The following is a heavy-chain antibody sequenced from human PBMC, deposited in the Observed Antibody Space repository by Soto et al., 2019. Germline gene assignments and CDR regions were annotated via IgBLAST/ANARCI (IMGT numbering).Heavy chain of an antibody. V-gene: IGHV4-30-4*01. D-gene: IGHD2-21*02. Sequence: QVQLQESGPGLVKPSQTLSLTCTVSGGSISSGDYYWSWIRQPPGKGLEWIGYIYYSGSTYYNPSLKSRVTISVDTSKNQLSLKLSSVTAADTAVYYCARSVVVTAIPSYWYFDLRGRGTLVTVSS. J-gene: IGHJ2*01. CDR3: ARSVVVTAIPSYWYFDL. CDR1: GGSISSGDYY. CDR2: IYYSGST.